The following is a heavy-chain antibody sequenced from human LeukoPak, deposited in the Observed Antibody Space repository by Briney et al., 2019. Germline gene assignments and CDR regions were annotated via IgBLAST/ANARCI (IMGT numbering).Heavy chain of an antibody. CDR2: ISGSGGST. CDR1: GFTFSSYA. J-gene: IGHJ4*02. V-gene: IGHV3-23*01. CDR3: AKDGLRYFDWLSHTDY. D-gene: IGHD3-9*01. Sequence: GGSLRLSCAASGFTFSSYAMSWVRQAPGKGLEWVSAISGSGGSTYFADSLKGRFTISRDNSKNTLYLQMNNLRAEDTAVYYCAKDGLRYFDWLSHTDYWGQGTLVTVSS.